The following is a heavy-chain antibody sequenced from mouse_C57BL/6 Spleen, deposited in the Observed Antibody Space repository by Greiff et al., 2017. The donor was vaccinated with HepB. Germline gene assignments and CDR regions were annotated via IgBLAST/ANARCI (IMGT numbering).Heavy chain of an antibody. J-gene: IGHJ3*01. D-gene: IGHD1-1*01. Sequence: EVKLVESGGGLVKPGGSLKLSCAASGFTFSSYAMSWVRQTPEKRLEWVATISDGGSYTYYPDNVKGRFTISRDNAKNNLYLQMSHLKSEDTAMYYCAREPLITTGEAWFAYWGQGTLVTVSA. CDR1: GFTFSSYA. V-gene: IGHV5-4*01. CDR2: ISDGGSYT. CDR3: AREPLITTGEAWFAY.